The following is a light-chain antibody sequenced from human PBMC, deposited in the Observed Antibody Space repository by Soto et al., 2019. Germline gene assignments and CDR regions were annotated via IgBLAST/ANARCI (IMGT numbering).Light chain of an antibody. CDR3: SSYTSSSTPYV. J-gene: IGLJ1*01. CDR2: SNN. Sequence: QSVLTQPPSASGTPGQRVTISCSGSSSNIGSNTVNWYQQLPGTAPKLLIYSNNQRPSGVPDRVSGSKSGTSASLAISGLQSEDEADYYCSSYTSSSTPYVFGTGTKVTVL. CDR1: SSNIGSNT. V-gene: IGLV1-44*01.